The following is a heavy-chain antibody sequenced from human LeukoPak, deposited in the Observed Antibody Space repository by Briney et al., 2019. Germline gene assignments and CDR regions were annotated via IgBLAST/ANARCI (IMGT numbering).Heavy chain of an antibody. D-gene: IGHD6-19*01. Sequence: GGSLRLSCAASGFTVSSNYMSWVRQAPGKGLEWVSVIYSGGSTYYADSVKGRFTISRDNAKNSLYLQMNSLRAEDTAVYYCARKGAVAGRDAFDIWGQGTMVTVSS. CDR3: ARKGAVAGRDAFDI. V-gene: IGHV3-66*01. CDR2: IYSGGST. J-gene: IGHJ3*02. CDR1: GFTVSSNY.